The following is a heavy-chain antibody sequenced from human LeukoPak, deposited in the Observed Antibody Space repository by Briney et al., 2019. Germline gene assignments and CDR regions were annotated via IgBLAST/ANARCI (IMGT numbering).Heavy chain of an antibody. CDR3: ARHGTTLGYSFGETIDY. J-gene: IGHJ4*02. CDR1: GGSFSGYY. V-gene: IGHV4-34*01. Sequence: ASETLSLTCAVYGGSFSGYYWSWIRQPPGKGLEWIGEINHSGSTNYNPSLKSRVTISVDTSKNQFSLKLSSVTAADTAVYYCARHGTTLGYSFGETIDYWGQGTLVTVSS. D-gene: IGHD5-18*01. CDR2: INHSGST.